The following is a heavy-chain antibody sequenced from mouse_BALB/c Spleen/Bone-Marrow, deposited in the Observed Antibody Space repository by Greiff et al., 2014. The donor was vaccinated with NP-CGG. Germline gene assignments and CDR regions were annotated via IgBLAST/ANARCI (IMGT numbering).Heavy chain of an antibody. D-gene: IGHD2-14*01. Sequence: VQLQQSGTGLVAPSRSLSITCTVSGFSLTSYGVSWVRQPPGKGLEWLGVIWGDGSTNYHSALIPRLSISKDNFKSQVFLKLNSLQTDDTATYYCAKQDYYRYDYAMDYWGQGTSVTVSS. CDR1: GFSLTSYG. CDR3: AKQDYYRYDYAMDY. J-gene: IGHJ4*01. CDR2: IWGDGST. V-gene: IGHV2-3*01.